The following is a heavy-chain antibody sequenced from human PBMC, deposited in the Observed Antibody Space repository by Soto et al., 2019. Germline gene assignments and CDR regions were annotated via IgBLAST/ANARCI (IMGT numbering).Heavy chain of an antibody. CDR1: GGSISSSSYY. V-gene: IGHV4-39*01. CDR2: IYYSGST. J-gene: IGHJ3*02. CDR3: AKGGSGSYSNAFDI. D-gene: IGHD3-10*01. Sequence: QLQLQESGPGLVKPSETLSLICTVSGGSISSSSYYWGWIRQPPGKGLEWIGSIYYSGSTYYNPSLKSRVTISVDTSKNQFSLKLSSVTAADTAVYYCAKGGSGSYSNAFDIWGQGTMVTVSS.